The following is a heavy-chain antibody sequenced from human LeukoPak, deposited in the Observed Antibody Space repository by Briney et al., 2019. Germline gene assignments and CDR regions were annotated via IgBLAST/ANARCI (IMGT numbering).Heavy chain of an antibody. CDR1: RFTFSSYW. CDR3: ERGVYDHAFDI. CDR2: IGHDGSDT. J-gene: IGHJ3*02. Sequence: GGSLRLSCAASRFTFSSYWFHWVRQAPGKGLVGVSRIGHDGSDTIYADSVKGRFTISRDHAKSTLYLQRNSLKAEDTAVYYCERGVYDHAFDIWGQGTMVTVPS. V-gene: IGHV3-74*01. D-gene: IGHD6-13*01.